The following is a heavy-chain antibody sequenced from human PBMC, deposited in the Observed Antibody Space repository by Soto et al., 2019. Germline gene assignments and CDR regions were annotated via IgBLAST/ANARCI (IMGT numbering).Heavy chain of an antibody. CDR1: GYTFTSHG. D-gene: IGHD4-17*01. CDR3: ARLLRWSTGYYYTMDV. V-gene: IGHV1-18*01. Sequence: QVQLLQSGAEVKKPGASVKVSCKASGYTFTSHGITWVRQAPGQGLDWMGWISAYNGNTDYAQKLQGRVTMTTGTPTSTAYMELRSLRFDDTAVYYCARLLRWSTGYYYTMDVWGQGTTVSVSS. J-gene: IGHJ6*02. CDR2: ISAYNGNT.